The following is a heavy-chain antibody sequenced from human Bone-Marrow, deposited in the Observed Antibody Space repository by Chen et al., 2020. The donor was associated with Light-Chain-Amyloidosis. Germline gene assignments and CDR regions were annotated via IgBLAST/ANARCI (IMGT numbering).Heavy chain of an antibody. J-gene: IGHJ4*02. CDR3: ARRRDGYNFDY. V-gene: IGHV5-51*01. CDR2: IYPDDSDA. Sequence: EVQLEQSGPEVKKPGESLKISCKGSGYTFPNYWIGWVRQMPGKGLEWMGVIYPDDSDARSSPSCGGQVTISADKSITSAYLQWRSLKASDTAMYYCARRRDGYNFDYWGQGTLVTVSS. D-gene: IGHD5-12*01. CDR1: GYTFPNYW.